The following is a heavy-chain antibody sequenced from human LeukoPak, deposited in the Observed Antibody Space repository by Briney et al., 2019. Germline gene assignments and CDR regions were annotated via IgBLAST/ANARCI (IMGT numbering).Heavy chain of an antibody. V-gene: IGHV4-61*02. Sequence: SETLSLTCTVSGGSISSGSYYWSWIRQPAGKGLEWIGRIYTSGSTNYNPSLKSRVTISVDTSKNQFSLKLSSVTAADTAVYYCARDSYCSSTSCQSDYWGQGTLVTVSS. CDR2: IYTSGST. CDR1: GGSISSGSYY. J-gene: IGHJ4*02. CDR3: ARDSYCSSTSCQSDY. D-gene: IGHD2-2*01.